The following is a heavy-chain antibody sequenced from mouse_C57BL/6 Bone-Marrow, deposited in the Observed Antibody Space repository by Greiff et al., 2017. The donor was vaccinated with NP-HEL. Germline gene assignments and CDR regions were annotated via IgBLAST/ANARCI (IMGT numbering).Heavy chain of an antibody. D-gene: IGHD2-4*01. Sequence: EVNLVESGGGLVKPGGSLKLSCAASGFTFSSYTMSWVRQTPEKRLEWVATISGGGGNTYYPDSVKGRFTISRDNAKNTLYLQMSSLRSEDTALYYCARLGGLRRRAWFAYWGQGTLVTVSA. V-gene: IGHV5-9*01. CDR2: ISGGGGNT. J-gene: IGHJ3*01. CDR3: ARLGGLRRRAWFAY. CDR1: GFTFSSYT.